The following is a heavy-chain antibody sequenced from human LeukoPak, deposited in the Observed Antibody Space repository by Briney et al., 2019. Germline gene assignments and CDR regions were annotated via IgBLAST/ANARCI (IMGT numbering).Heavy chain of an antibody. CDR2: IYYSGST. CDR1: GGSTSSYY. J-gene: IGHJ4*02. V-gene: IGHV4-59*01. CDR3: ARGDGYNIDS. Sequence: PSETLSLTCTVSGGSTSSYYWNWIRQPPGKGLEWIGYIYYSGSTKYNPSLKSRVTISLDTSKNQFSLSLNSVTAADTATYYCARGDGYNIDSWGQGILVTVSS. D-gene: IGHD5-24*01.